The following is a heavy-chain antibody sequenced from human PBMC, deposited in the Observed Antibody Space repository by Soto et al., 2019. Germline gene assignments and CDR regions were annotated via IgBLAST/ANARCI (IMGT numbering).Heavy chain of an antibody. CDR2: SIPIFGTE. D-gene: IGHD5-18*01. CDR3: ASPWGYSYGYGCDNGMDV. Sequence: SVKVSCKASGGTFSSYAISWVRQAPGQGLEWMGGSIPIFGTENYAKKFQGRVTIIADNSTSTAYMVLRSLRTADTAAFYCASPWGYSYGYGCDNGMDVWGLGTTVTVSS. J-gene: IGHJ6*02. CDR1: GGTFSSYA. V-gene: IGHV1-69*06.